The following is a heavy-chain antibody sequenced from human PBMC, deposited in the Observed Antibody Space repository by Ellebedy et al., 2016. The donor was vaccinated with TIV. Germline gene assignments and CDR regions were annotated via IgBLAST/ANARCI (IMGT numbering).Heavy chain of an antibody. CDR1: GYTFTDYY. Sequence: ASVKVSXKASGYTFTDYYVHWVRQAPGQGLEWMGWINPKSGGTNYVQKFQGRVTMTRDTSISTAYMELSSLRSDDTAVYYCARDLGDVGSASIFFDYWGQGTLVTVSS. CDR3: ARDLGDVGSASIFFDY. J-gene: IGHJ4*02. D-gene: IGHD3-10*01. CDR2: INPKSGGT. V-gene: IGHV1-2*02.